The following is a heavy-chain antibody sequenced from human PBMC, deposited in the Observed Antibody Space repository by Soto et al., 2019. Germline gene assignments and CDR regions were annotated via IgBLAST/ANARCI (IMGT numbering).Heavy chain of an antibody. CDR2: IVPIFGTA. CDR3: ARAGDSYMTTVVPPFDC. D-gene: IGHD4-17*01. Sequence: QVQLVQSGAEVKKPGSSVKVSCKASGGTFSSYAISWVRQAPGQGLEWMGGIVPIFGTANYAQKFQGRVTLTADESTSTAYMELSSLRSEDTAVYYCARAGDSYMTTVVPPFDCWGQGTLVTVSS. V-gene: IGHV1-69*01. CDR1: GGTFSSYA. J-gene: IGHJ4*02.